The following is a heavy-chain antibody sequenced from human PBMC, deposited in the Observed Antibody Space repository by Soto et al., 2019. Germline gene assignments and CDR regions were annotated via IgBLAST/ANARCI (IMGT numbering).Heavy chain of an antibody. Sequence: EVQLVESGGGLVQPGGSLRLSCAASGFTFSSYSMNWVRQAPGKGLEWISYISGSSRTINYADSVKGRFTISRDNAKYSLYLQMNSLRDEDTAVYFCARDYGYAFDIWGQGTMLTVSS. V-gene: IGHV3-48*02. D-gene: IGHD4-17*01. J-gene: IGHJ3*02. CDR2: ISGSSRTI. CDR3: ARDYGYAFDI. CDR1: GFTFSSYS.